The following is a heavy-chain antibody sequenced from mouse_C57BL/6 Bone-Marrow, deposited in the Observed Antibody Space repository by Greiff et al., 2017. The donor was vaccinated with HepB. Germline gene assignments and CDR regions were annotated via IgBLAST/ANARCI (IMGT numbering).Heavy chain of an antibody. CDR2: IDPSDSYT. Sequence: QVQLQQPGAELVRPGTSVKLSCKASGYTFTSYWMYWVKQRPGQGLEWIGVIDPSDSYTNYNQKFKGKATLTVDTSSSTAYMQLSSLTSEDSAVYYCARGGNGMDYWGQGTSVTVSS. CDR3: ARGGNGMDY. CDR1: GYTFTSYW. D-gene: IGHD1-1*02. V-gene: IGHV1-59*01. J-gene: IGHJ4*01.